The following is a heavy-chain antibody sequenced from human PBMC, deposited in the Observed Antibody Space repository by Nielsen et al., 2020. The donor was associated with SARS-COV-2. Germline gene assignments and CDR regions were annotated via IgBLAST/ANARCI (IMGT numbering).Heavy chain of an antibody. CDR1: GYTFTSYA. V-gene: IGHV7-4-1*02. D-gene: IGHD2-15*01. J-gene: IGHJ6*02. CDR3: ARDRRHHCSGGSCYSTSYYCYGMDV. CDR2: INTNTGNP. Sequence: ASVKVSCKASGYTFTSYAMNWVRQAPGQGLEWMGWINTNTGNPTYAQGFTGRFVFSLDTSVSTAYLQISSLKAEDTAVYYCARDRRHHCSGGSCYSTSYYCYGMDVWGQGTTVTVSS.